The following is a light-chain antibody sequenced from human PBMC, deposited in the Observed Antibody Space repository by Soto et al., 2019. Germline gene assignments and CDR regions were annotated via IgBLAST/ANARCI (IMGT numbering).Light chain of an antibody. J-gene: IGKJ4*01. Sequence: EKVMTQSPATLSVSPGERATLSCRASKNVKTRLAWYQQKPGQAPRLLSYDAFTRATGIPARFSGSASGTDFTLTISSLQCEDFAGYYWQQYDEWPLTFCGGTKVEIK. V-gene: IGKV3-15*01. CDR1: KNVKTR. CDR2: DAF. CDR3: QQYDEWPLT.